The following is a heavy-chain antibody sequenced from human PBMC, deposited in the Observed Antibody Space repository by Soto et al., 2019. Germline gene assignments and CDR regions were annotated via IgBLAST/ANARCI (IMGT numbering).Heavy chain of an antibody. CDR3: ARAAPRYCSGGSCYSGRDY. J-gene: IGHJ4*02. Sequence: GASVKVSCKASGYTFTSYGISWVRQAPGQGLEWMGWISAYNGNTNYAQKLQGRVTMTTDTSTSTAYMELSSVTAADTAVYYCARAAPRYCSGGSCYSGRDYWGQGTLVTVSS. CDR2: ISAYNGNT. CDR1: GYTFTSYG. V-gene: IGHV1-18*01. D-gene: IGHD2-15*01.